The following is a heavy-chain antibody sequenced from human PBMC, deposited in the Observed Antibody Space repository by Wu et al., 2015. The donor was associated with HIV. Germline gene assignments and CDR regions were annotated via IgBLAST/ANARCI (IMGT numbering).Heavy chain of an antibody. CDR1: GYTFTGYY. Sequence: QVQLVQSGAEVKKPGASVKVSCKASGYTFTGYYMHWVRQAPGQGLEWMGWINPNSGGTNYAQKFQGRVTMTRDTSISTAYMELRSLRSDDTAVYYCARGGVYGVNVGDYSYYYYIDVWGKGTTVTVSS. D-gene: IGHD4-23*01. CDR3: ARGGVYGVNVGDYSYYYYIDV. CDR2: INPNSGGT. V-gene: IGHV1-2*02. J-gene: IGHJ6*03.